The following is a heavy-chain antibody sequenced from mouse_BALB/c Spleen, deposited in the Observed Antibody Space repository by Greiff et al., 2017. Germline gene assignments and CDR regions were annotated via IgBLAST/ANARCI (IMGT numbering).Heavy chain of an antibody. CDR1: GFNIKDYY. Sequence: EVKLMESGAELVRPGALVKLSCKASGFNIKDYYMHWVKQRPEQGLEWIGWIDPENGNTIYDPKFQGKASITADTSSNTAYLQLSSLTSEDTAVYYCAFYYRYDYAMDYWGQGTSVTVSS. CDR2: IDPENGNT. D-gene: IGHD2-14*01. J-gene: IGHJ4*01. CDR3: AFYYRYDYAMDY. V-gene: IGHV14-1*02.